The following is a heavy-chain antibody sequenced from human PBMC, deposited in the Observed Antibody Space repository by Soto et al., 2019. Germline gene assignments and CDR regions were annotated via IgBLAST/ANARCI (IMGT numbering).Heavy chain of an antibody. D-gene: IGHD6-13*01. CDR2: IDPTSVYI. V-gene: IGHV3-21*01. CDR3: AEDKGITAQKYYFAY. J-gene: IGHJ4*02. CDR1: GVTISNYS. Sequence: WGPLRLSWTVSGVTISNYSRRWIRKTPGKGLEWVSSIDPTSVYIFYADSVKGRFTSSSDNSKNTLYLQMNSLRTEDTAVYYFAEDKGITAQKYYFAYWGKGTLVTVSS.